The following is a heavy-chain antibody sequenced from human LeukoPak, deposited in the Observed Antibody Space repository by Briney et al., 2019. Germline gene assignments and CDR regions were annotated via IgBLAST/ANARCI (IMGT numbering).Heavy chain of an antibody. D-gene: IGHD1-7*01. CDR1: GFTVSNNY. V-gene: IGHV3-53*01. CDR2: NYSGGST. CDR3: ARDQTGTTAPGYYYYYMDV. Sequence: PGGSLILSSAAAGFTVSNNYMSWRRQAPGKGLELVSVNYSGGSTYYADSVKGRFTISRDNSKNTLYLQMNSLRAEDTAVYYCARDQTGTTAPGYYYYYMDVWGKGTTVTVSS. J-gene: IGHJ6*03.